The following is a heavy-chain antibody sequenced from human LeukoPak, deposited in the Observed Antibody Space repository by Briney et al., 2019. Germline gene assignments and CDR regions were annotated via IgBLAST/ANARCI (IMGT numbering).Heavy chain of an antibody. V-gene: IGHV3-9*01. Sequence: GGSLRLSCAASGFTFDDYAMHWVRQAPGKGLEWVSGISWNSGSIGYADSVKGRFTISRDNAKNSLYLQMNSLRAEDTALYYCAKEYEAWTAARPDAGAFDIWGQGTMVTVSS. D-gene: IGHD6-6*01. J-gene: IGHJ3*02. CDR2: ISWNSGSI. CDR3: AKEYEAWTAARPDAGAFDI. CDR1: GFTFDDYA.